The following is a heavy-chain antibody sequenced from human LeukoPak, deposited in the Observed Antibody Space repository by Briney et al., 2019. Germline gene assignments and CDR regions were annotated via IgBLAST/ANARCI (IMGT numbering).Heavy chain of an antibody. V-gene: IGHV4-39*01. CDR2: IYYSGST. Sequence: SETLSLTCTVSGGSISSSSYYWGWLRQPPGKGLEWIGSIYYSGSTYYNPSLKSRVTISVDTSKNQFSLKLTSVTAADTAVYYCARTRFGVVTYQPRYYFDYWGQGTLVSVSS. D-gene: IGHD3-3*01. J-gene: IGHJ4*02. CDR1: GGSISSSSYY. CDR3: ARTRFGVVTYQPRYYFDY.